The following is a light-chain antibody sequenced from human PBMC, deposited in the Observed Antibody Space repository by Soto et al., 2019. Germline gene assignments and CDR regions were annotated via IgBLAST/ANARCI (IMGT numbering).Light chain of an antibody. Sequence: DIQMTQSPSTLSASVGDTVTITCRASQGISNWLAWYQQKPGQAPKLLIHKASTLESGVPSRFSGSGSGTEFTLTISSLQPDDFATFYCQQYDRFPYTFGQGTKLEIK. CDR1: QGISNW. CDR2: KAS. V-gene: IGKV1-5*03. J-gene: IGKJ2*01. CDR3: QQYDRFPYT.